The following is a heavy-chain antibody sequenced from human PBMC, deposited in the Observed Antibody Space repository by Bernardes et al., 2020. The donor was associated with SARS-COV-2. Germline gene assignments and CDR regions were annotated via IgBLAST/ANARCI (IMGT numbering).Heavy chain of an antibody. V-gene: IGHV3-23*01. CDR1: RFTLSDYA. J-gene: IGHJ6*02. CDR3: ATSSGYSDGLETTRAYAMDV. D-gene: IGHD5-18*01. CDR2: ISGSGGNT. Sequence: GGSLRLSCAASRFTLSDYAVTWVRLAPGKGLEWVSSISGSGGNTYYAESVKGRFTISRDNSKNTLYMQMNNLRAEDTATYYCATSSGYSDGLETTRAYAMDVWGQGTTVTVSS.